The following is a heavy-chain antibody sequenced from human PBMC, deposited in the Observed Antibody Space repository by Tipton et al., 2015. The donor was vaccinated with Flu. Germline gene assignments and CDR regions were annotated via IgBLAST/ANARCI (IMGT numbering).Heavy chain of an antibody. J-gene: IGHJ4*02. CDR3: ARALGWELHYSFTADY. Sequence: GSLRLSCAASGFTFSSYSMNWVRQAPGKGLEWVSSISSSSSYIYYADSVKGRFTISRDNAKNSLYLQMNSLRAEDTAVYYCARALGWELHYSFTADYWGQGTLVTVSS. CDR1: GFTFSSYS. CDR2: ISSSSSYI. V-gene: IGHV3-21*01. D-gene: IGHD1-26*01.